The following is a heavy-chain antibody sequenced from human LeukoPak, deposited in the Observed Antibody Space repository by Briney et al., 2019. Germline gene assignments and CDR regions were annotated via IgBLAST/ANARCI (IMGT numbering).Heavy chain of an antibody. CDR3: ARAYYDSSGPSFDY. V-gene: IGHV1-2*02. CDR2: INPNSGGT. CDR1: GYTFTGYY. D-gene: IGHD3-22*01. J-gene: IGHJ4*02. Sequence: ASVKVSCKASGYTFTGYYMHWVRQAPGQGLEWMGWINPNSGGTNYAQKFQGRVTMTRDTSISTAYMELSRLRSDDTAVYYCARAYYDSSGPSFDYWGQGTLVTVSS.